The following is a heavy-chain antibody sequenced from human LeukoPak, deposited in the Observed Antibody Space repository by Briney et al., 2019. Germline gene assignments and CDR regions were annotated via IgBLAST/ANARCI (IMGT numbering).Heavy chain of an antibody. CDR2: ISSSSSYT. CDR1: GFTFSSYS. CDR3: AKDSSGWHPLEFDY. V-gene: IGHV3-21*04. D-gene: IGHD6-19*01. Sequence: GGSLRLSCAASGFTFSSYSMNWVRQAPGKGLEWVSSISSSSSYTYYADSVKGRFTISRDNSKNTLYLQMNSLRAEDTAVYYCAKDSSGWHPLEFDYWGQGTLVTVSS. J-gene: IGHJ4*02.